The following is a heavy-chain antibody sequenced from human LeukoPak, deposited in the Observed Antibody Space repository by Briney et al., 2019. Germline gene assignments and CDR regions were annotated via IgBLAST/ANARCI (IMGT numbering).Heavy chain of an antibody. J-gene: IGHJ4*02. Sequence: GGSLRLSCAASGFTFSSYWMSWVRQAPGKGLEWVAKMKQDGSERYYVDSVKGRFTISRDNAKNSLYLQMNSLRAEDTAVYYCARGGADLWSGSHYFDYWGQGTLVTVSS. V-gene: IGHV3-7*01. CDR3: ARGGADLWSGSHYFDY. CDR1: GFTFSSYW. D-gene: IGHD3-3*01. CDR2: MKQDGSER.